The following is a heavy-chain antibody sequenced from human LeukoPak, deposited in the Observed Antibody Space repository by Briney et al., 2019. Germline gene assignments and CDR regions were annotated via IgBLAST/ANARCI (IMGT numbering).Heavy chain of an antibody. CDR3: ARVSGVTMVRGVIHYYYGMDV. CDR1: GCTFSSYA. Sequence: EASVKVSCKASGCTFSSYAISWVRQAPGQGLERMGGIIPIFGTANYAQKFQGRVTITADESTSTAYMELSSLRSEDTAVYYCARVSGVTMVRGVIHYYYGMDVWGKGTTVTVSS. D-gene: IGHD3-10*01. CDR2: IIPIFGTA. V-gene: IGHV1-69*01. J-gene: IGHJ6*04.